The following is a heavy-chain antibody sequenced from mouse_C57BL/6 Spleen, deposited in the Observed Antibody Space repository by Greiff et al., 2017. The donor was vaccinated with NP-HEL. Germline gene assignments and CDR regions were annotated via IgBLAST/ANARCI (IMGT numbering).Heavy chain of an antibody. CDR2: RSYDGSN. CDR1: GYSITSGYY. V-gene: IGHV3-6*01. J-gene: IGHJ3*01. CDR3: ARDHPGLRLFAY. Sequence: EVHLVESGPGLVKPSQSLSLTCSVTGYSITSGYYWSWIRQFPGNKLEWMGYRSYDGSNNYTPSLKNRISITRDTSKSHFFLKLNSVTTEDTATYYCARDHPGLRLFAYWGQGTLVTVSA. D-gene: IGHD3-3*01.